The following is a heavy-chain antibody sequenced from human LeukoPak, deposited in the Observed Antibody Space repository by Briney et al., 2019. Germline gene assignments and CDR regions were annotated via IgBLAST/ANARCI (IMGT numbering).Heavy chain of an antibody. CDR1: GFTFSNFA. J-gene: IGHJ4*02. CDR2: ISDSGGST. CDR3: AKSLSSSIGSLYFDY. V-gene: IGHV3-23*01. Sequence: PGGSLRLSCAASGFTFSNFAMTWVRQAPGKGLEWVSAISDSGGSTYYADSVKGRFTISRDDSKNTLYLQMNSLRAEDTAVYYCAKSLSSSIGSLYFDYWGQGTLVTVSS. D-gene: IGHD6-6*01.